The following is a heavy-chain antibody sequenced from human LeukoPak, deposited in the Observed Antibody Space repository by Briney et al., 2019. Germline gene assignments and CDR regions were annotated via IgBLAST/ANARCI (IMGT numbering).Heavy chain of an antibody. CDR1: GGSISSGDYY. D-gene: IGHD5-24*01. CDR3: ARGRDGYNDGFDI. J-gene: IGHJ3*02. CDR2: IYTSGST. V-gene: IGHV4-61*02. Sequence: SETLSLTCTVSGGSISSGDYYWSWIRQPPGKGLEWIGRIYTSGSTNYNPSLKSRVTMSVDTSKNQFSLKLSSVTAADTAVYYCARGRDGYNDGFDIWGQGTMVTVSS.